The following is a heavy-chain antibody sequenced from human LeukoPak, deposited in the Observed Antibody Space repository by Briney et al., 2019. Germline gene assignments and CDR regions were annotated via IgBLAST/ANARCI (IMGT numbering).Heavy chain of an antibody. V-gene: IGHV1-8*03. CDR2: MNPNSGNT. D-gene: IGHD6-6*01. CDR1: GYTFTSYD. Sequence: GASVKVSCKASGYTFTSYDINWVRQATGQGLEWMGWMNPNSGNTGYAQKFQGRVTITRNTSISTAYMELSSLRSEDTAVYYCARRGGRSSSYMRFYFDYWGQGTLVTVSS. CDR3: ARRGGRSSSYMRFYFDY. J-gene: IGHJ4*02.